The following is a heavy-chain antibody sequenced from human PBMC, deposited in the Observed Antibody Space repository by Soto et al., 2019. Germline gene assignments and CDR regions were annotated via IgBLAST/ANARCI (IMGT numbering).Heavy chain of an antibody. J-gene: IGHJ4*02. CDR1: GGTFSSYT. CDR2: IIPILGIA. CDR3: ARGSGEPSRGFPFDY. Sequence: GASVKVSCKASGGTFSSYTISWVRQAPGQGLEWMGRIIPILGIANYAQKFQGRVTITADKSTSTAYMELSSLRSEDTAVYYCARGSGEPSRGFPFDYWGQGTLVTVSS. V-gene: IGHV1-69*02. D-gene: IGHD3-10*01.